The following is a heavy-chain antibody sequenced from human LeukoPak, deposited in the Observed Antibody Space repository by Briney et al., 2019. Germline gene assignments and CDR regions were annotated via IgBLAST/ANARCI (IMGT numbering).Heavy chain of an antibody. CDR1: GFTFSSYE. V-gene: IGHV3-48*03. J-gene: IGHJ4*02. CDR2: ISSSGSTI. CDR3: ATGIAARPGGSFDY. Sequence: PGGSLRLSCAASGFTFSSYEMNWVRQAPGKGLEWVSYISSSGSTIYYADSVKGRFTISRDNAKNSLYLQMNSLRAEDTAVYYCATGIAARPGGSFDYSGQGTLVTVSS. D-gene: IGHD6-6*01.